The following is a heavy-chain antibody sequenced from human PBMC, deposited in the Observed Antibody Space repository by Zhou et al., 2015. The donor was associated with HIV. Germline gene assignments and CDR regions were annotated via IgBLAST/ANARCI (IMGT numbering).Heavy chain of an antibody. D-gene: IGHD1-26*01. J-gene: IGHJ3*02. Sequence: EVQLVESGGGSVQPGGSLRLSCVASGFSFTNYWMHWVRQVPGKGLVWVSRIKSDGSSIIYADSVKGRLTISRDNAKNTLYLQMNSLRAEDTALYYCARAGLLGAFDIWGQGTMVTVSS. CDR2: IKSDGSSI. CDR3: ARAGLLGAFDI. CDR1: GFSFTNYW. V-gene: IGHV3-74*01.